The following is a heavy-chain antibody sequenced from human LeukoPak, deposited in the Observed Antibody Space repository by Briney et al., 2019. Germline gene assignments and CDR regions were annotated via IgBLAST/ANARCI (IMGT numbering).Heavy chain of an antibody. V-gene: IGHV3-21*01. J-gene: IGHJ1*01. Sequence: PGGSLRLSCAASGFTFSSYSMNWVRQAPGKGLEWVSSISSSSSYIYYADSVKGRFTISRDNAKNSLYLQMNTLRAEDTAVYYCARGPWAIRKSGEYFQHWGQGTLVTVSS. D-gene: IGHD2-2*02. CDR1: GFTFSSYS. CDR3: ARGPWAIRKSGEYFQH. CDR2: ISSSSSYI.